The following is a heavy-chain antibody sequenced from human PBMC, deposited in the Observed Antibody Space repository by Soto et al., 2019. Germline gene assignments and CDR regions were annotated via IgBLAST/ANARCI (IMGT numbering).Heavy chain of an antibody. CDR2: IYYSGST. CDR1: GGSISSSSYY. J-gene: IGHJ4*02. V-gene: IGHV4-39*01. D-gene: IGHD3-10*01. CDR3: ARRGSGSYSDY. Sequence: QLQLQESGPGLVKPSETLSLTCTVSGGSISSSSYYRGWIRQPPGKGLEWIGSIYYSGSTYYNPFPKSRVTMSVDTSKNQFSLKLSSVTAADTAVYYCARRGSGSYSDYWGQGTLVTVSS.